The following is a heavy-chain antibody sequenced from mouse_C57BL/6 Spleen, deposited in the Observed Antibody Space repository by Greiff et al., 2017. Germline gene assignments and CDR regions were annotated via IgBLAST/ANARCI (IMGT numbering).Heavy chain of an antibody. V-gene: IGHV5-6*01. CDR2: ISSGGSYT. CDR3: ARALRRGDYYAMDY. Sequence: EVQLVESGGDLVKPGGSLKLSCAASGFTFSSYGMSWVRQTPDKRLEWVATISSGGSYTYYPDSVKGRFTISRDNAKNTLYLQMSSLKSEDTAMYYCARALRRGDYYAMDYWGQGTSVTVSS. D-gene: IGHD1-1*01. CDR1: GFTFSSYG. J-gene: IGHJ4*01.